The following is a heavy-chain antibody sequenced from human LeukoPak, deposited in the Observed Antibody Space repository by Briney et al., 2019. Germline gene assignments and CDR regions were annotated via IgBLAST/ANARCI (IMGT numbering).Heavy chain of an antibody. J-gene: IGHJ4*02. CDR3: AKGRPHHRDYLDY. Sequence: GGSLRLPCEGSGFTFSNYWMGWVRQAPGKGLQWVANIKTDGSEKYYVDSVEGRFTISRDNAKNSLYLQMNSLRAEDTAVYYCAKGRPHHRDYLDYWGQGTLVTVSS. CDR2: IKTDGSEK. D-gene: IGHD1-14*01. V-gene: IGHV3-7*03. CDR1: GFTFSNYW.